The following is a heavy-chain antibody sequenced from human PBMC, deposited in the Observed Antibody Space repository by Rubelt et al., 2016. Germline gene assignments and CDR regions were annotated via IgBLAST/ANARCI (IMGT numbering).Heavy chain of an antibody. CDR2: IYSSGNT. Sequence: QVQLQESGPGLVKPSETLSLTCSVSDGSISSYYWSWIRQPPGKGLEWIGYIYSSGNTNYNPPLKSRFTISVDTSKNQFSLKLNSVTAADTAVYYCARGKTVAEYWGQGTLVTVSS. CDR1: DGSISSYY. D-gene: IGHD6-19*01. CDR3: ARGKTVAEY. V-gene: IGHV4-59*01. J-gene: IGHJ4*02.